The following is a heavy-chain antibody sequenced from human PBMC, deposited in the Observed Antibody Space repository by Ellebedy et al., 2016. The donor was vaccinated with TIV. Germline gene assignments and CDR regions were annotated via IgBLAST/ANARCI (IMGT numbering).Heavy chain of an antibody. CDR2: IRSEPDGGTT. Sequence: GESLKISCAASGFTFKNAWMNWVRQVPGKGLEWVGRIRSEPDGGTTDYAAPVKGRFTISRDDSKNTLYLQMNSLKTEDSAVYYCARGGSGSVVWGQGTMVTVSS. CDR1: GFTFKNAW. D-gene: IGHD1-26*01. CDR3: ARGGSGSVV. J-gene: IGHJ3*01. V-gene: IGHV3-15*07.